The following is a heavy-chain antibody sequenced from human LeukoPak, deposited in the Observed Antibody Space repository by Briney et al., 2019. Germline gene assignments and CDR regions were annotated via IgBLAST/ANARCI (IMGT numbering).Heavy chain of an antibody. D-gene: IGHD3-3*01. V-gene: IGHV4-39*07. CDR2: IYYSGST. CDR1: GGSISSSSYY. Sequence: SETLSLTCTVSGGSISSSSYYWGWIRQPPGKGLEWIGSIYYSGSTYYNPSLKSRVTISVDTSKNQFSLKLSSVTAADTAVYYCARGLDYDFWSGYYSDAFDIWGQGTMVTVSS. J-gene: IGHJ3*02. CDR3: ARGLDYDFWSGYYSDAFDI.